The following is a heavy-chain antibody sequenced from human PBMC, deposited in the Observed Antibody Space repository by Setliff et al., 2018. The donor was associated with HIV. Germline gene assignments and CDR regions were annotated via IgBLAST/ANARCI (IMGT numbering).Heavy chain of an antibody. J-gene: IGHJ5*02. V-gene: IGHV4-4*02. D-gene: IGHD3-16*01. CDR1: GGSISSSNW. CDR2: IYYSGST. CDR3: AKGGASSHWLGP. Sequence: SETLSLTCAVSGGSISSSNWWSWVRQPPGKGLEWIGSIYYSGSTNYNPSLKSRVTISVDTSKNQFSLKLHSVTAADTAIYHCAKGGASSHWLGPWGQGTLVTVSS.